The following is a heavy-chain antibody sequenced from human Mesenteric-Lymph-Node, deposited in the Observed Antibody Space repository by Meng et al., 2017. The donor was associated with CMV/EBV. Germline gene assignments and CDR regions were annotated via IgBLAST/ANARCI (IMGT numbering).Heavy chain of an antibody. D-gene: IGHD6-19*01. J-gene: IGHJ4*02. CDR2: MNPNSGNT. CDR3: ANARRRSGWYSYYFDY. Sequence: ASVKVSCKASGYTFTSYDINWVRQATGQGLEWMGWMNPNSGNTGYAQKFQGRVTITTDESTSTAYMELSSLRSEDTAVYYCANARRRSGWYSYYFDYWGQGTLVTVSS. V-gene: IGHV1-8*01. CDR1: GYTFTSYD.